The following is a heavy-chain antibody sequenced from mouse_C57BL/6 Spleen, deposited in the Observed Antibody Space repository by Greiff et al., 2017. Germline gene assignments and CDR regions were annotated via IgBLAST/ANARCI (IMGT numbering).Heavy chain of an antibody. D-gene: IGHD4-1*01. CDR3: AVNWDLYYAMDY. Sequence: QVQLQQSGPELVKPGASVKISCKASGYAFSSSWMNWVKQRPGTGLEWIGRIYPGDGDTTYNGQFKGKATLTADKSSSTAYMPLSSLTSADSAVYFCAVNWDLYYAMDYWGQGTSVTVSS. CDR2: IYPGDGDT. J-gene: IGHJ4*01. CDR1: GYAFSSSW. V-gene: IGHV1-82*01.